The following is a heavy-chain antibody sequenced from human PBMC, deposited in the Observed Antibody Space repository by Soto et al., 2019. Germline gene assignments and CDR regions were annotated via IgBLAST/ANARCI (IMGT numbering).Heavy chain of an antibody. CDR1: GFTVSSNY. V-gene: IGHV3-66*01. D-gene: IGHD6-13*01. CDR3: ARDLIAAAEPYYYYMDV. Sequence: GGSMGLSCAASGFTVSSNYMSGVRQAPGKGLERVSVIYSGGSTYYADSVKGRFTISRDNSKNTLYLQMNSLRAEDTAVYYCARDLIAAAEPYYYYMDVWGKGTTVTVSS. CDR2: IYSGGST. J-gene: IGHJ6*03.